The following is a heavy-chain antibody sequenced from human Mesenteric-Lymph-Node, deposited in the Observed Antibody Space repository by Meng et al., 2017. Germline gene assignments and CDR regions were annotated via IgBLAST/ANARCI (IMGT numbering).Heavy chain of an antibody. Sequence: QVQLVESGGGVVQPGRSLRLSCGAAGFTFSNYGIHWVRQAPGKGLEWVAVISHDGSNKYYAESVKGRFTVSRDNSKNTLFLQMDSLRAEDTALYFCAKNYHYSGSGGPLHYWGQGTLVTSPQ. CDR2: ISHDGSNK. CDR3: AKNYHYSGSGGPLHY. D-gene: IGHD3-10*01. V-gene: IGHV3-30*18. J-gene: IGHJ4*02. CDR1: GFTFSNYG.